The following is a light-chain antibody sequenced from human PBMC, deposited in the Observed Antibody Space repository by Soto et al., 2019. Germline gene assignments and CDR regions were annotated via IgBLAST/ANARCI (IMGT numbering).Light chain of an antibody. V-gene: IGLV2-8*01. CDR3: SSFASSNTWV. CDR2: EVN. Sequence: QSALTQPPSASGSPGQSVTISCTGTSSDVGAYNYVSWYQQHAGKAPKLVIYEVNKRPSGVPDRFSGSKSANTASLTVSGLQAEAEAYYYCSSFASSNTWVFGGGTKLTVL. J-gene: IGLJ3*02. CDR1: SSDVGAYNY.